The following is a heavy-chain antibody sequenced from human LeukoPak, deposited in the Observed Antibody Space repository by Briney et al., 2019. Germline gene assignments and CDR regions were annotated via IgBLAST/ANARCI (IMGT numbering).Heavy chain of an antibody. J-gene: IGHJ3*02. CDR2: ISSSSSTI. Sequence: GGSLRLSCAASGSTFSSYSMNWVRQAPGKGLEWVSYISSSSSTIYYADSVKGRFTISRDNAKNSLYLQMNSLRAEDTAVYYCARGYSSGWYGVGAFDIWGQGTMVTVSS. D-gene: IGHD6-19*01. CDR1: GSTFSSYS. CDR3: ARGYSSGWYGVGAFDI. V-gene: IGHV3-48*01.